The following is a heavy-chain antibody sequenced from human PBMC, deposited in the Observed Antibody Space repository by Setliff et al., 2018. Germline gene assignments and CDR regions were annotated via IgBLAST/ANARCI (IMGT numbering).Heavy chain of an antibody. J-gene: IGHJ4*02. CDR2: FFHTGNT. CDR3: ARHLWGRYMAESSDYFDY. D-gene: IGHD3-3*02. CDR1: GYSISSGYY. Sequence: SKTLSLTCTVSGYSISSGYYWGWIRQPTGKGLEWLGSFFHTGNTYYNPSLEGRVTISVDTSNNQFSLKLSSVTAADTAVYYCARHLWGRYMAESSDYFDYWGQGSLVTVSS. V-gene: IGHV4-38-2*02.